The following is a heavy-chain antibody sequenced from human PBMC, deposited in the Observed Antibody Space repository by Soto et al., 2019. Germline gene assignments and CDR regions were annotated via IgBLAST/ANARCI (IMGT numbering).Heavy chain of an antibody. CDR1: DGSISSGDYS. V-gene: IGHV4-30-2*01. D-gene: IGHD6-19*01. CDR3: ARGGLLPDY. Sequence: LQLQESGSGLVKPSQTLSLACAVSDGSISSGDYSWSWIRKPPGKGLEWIGYISHSGSTYYNPSLKSRVTISVDRSKNQFSLKLSSVTAADTAVYYCARGGLLPDYWGQGTLVTVSS. J-gene: IGHJ4*02. CDR2: ISHSGST.